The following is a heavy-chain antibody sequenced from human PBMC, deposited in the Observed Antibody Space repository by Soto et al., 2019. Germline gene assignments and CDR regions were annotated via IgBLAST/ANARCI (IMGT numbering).Heavy chain of an antibody. D-gene: IGHD6-25*01. CDR2: FKNHTDGGTT. Sequence: VQLVESGGALVKPGGSLRLSCAVSDFTFTNAWMNWVRQAPGNGLEWVARFKNHTDGGTTDYAAPLKGRFTVSRDDSRKMLFLQMTSLKTEDTAVYFCATAPGYWASAPLDYWGQGTLVTVSS. CDR1: DFTFTNAW. CDR3: ATAPGYWASAPLDY. J-gene: IGHJ4*02. V-gene: IGHV3-15*07.